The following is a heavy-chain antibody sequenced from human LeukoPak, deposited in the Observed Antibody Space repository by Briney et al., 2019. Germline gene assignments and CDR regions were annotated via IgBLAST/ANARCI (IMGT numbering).Heavy chain of an antibody. D-gene: IGHD3-3*01. CDR1: GGSISSYY. J-gene: IGHJ4*02. Sequence: SETLSLTCTVSGGSISSYYWSWIRQPAGKGLEWIGRIYTSGSTNYNPSLKSRVTISVDKSKNQFPLKLSSVTAADTAVYYCAREGIFGVVIIARPFDYWGQGTLVTVSS. V-gene: IGHV4-4*07. CDR3: AREGIFGVVIIARPFDY. CDR2: IYTSGST.